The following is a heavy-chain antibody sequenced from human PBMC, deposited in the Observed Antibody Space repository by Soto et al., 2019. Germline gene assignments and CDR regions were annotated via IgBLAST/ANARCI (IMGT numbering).Heavy chain of an antibody. D-gene: IGHD6-13*01. CDR1: GFTVSSNY. CDR2: IYSGGST. Sequence: PGGSLRLSCAASGFTVSSNYMSWVRQAPGKGLEWVSVIYSGGSTYYADSVKGRFTISRDNSKNTLYLQMNSLRAADTAVYYCARIAAAGTNFDYWGQGTLVTVSS. J-gene: IGHJ4*02. V-gene: IGHV3-53*01. CDR3: ARIAAAGTNFDY.